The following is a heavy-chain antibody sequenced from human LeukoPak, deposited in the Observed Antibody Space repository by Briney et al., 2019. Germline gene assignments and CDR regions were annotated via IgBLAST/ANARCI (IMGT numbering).Heavy chain of an antibody. D-gene: IGHD3-22*01. Sequence: GGSLRLSCAASGFTFSSYGMHWVRQAPGKGLEWVAVISYDGSNKYYADSVKGRFTISRDNSKNTLYLQMNSLRAEDTAVYYCAKDPTDFDSSGQTYFDYWGQGSLVTVSS. CDR2: ISYDGSNK. V-gene: IGHV3-30*18. CDR1: GFTFSSYG. J-gene: IGHJ4*02. CDR3: AKDPTDFDSSGQTYFDY.